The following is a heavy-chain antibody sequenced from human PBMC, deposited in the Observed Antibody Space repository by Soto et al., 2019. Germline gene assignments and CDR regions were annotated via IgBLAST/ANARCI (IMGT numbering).Heavy chain of an antibody. D-gene: IGHD2-21*02. V-gene: IGHV3-23*01. Sequence: GGSLRLSCAASGFTLSNYAMTWVRQAPGKGLGWVSAISGSSNSTYYADSVKGRFTISRDNSKNTLYLQMNILRAEDTAVYFCARDGSRLGNSGGNFHCAYWGQGTLVTVSS. CDR3: ARDGSRLGNSGGNFHCAY. CDR1: GFTLSNYA. CDR2: ISGSSNST. J-gene: IGHJ4*02.